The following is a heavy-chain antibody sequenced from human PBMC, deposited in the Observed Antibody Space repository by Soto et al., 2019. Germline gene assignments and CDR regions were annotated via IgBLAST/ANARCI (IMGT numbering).Heavy chain of an antibody. J-gene: IGHJ4*02. CDR1: GYTFTSYG. CDR3: ARDAATYYDFWSGYSGY. V-gene: IGHV1-18*04. CDR2: ISAYNGNT. Sequence: QVQLVQSGAEVKKPGASVKVSCKASGYTFTSYGISWVRQAPGQGLEWMGWISAYNGNTNYAQKLQGRVTMTTDTSPSTAYMELRSLRSDDTAVYYCARDAATYYDFWSGYSGYWGQGTLVTVSS. D-gene: IGHD3-3*01.